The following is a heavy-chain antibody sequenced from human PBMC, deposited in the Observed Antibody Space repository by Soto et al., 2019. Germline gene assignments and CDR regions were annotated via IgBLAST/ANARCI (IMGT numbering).Heavy chain of an antibody. V-gene: IGHV2-26*01. CDR2: IFSNDER. Sequence: QVTLRESGPVLVKPTETLTLTCTVSGFSLSNAGMGVSWIRQPPGKALEWLAHIFSNDERSYNISLRTRLTISKDTSKSQVVLTMTNMDPVDTATYYCARIRRGYGDYVHYGFDVWGQGTTVTVSS. D-gene: IGHD4-17*01. CDR1: GFSLSNAGMG. J-gene: IGHJ6*02. CDR3: ARIRRGYGDYVHYGFDV.